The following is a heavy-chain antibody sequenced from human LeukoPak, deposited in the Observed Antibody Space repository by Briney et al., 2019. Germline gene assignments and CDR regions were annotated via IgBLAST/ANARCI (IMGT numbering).Heavy chain of an antibody. J-gene: IGHJ3*02. D-gene: IGHD6-19*01. CDR3: ARASRVIAVAGTDAFDI. CDR1: GGTFSSYA. CDR2: IIPIFGTA. Sequence: SVKVFCKASGGTFSSYAISWVRQAPGQGLEWMGGIIPIFGTANYAQKFQGRVTITTDESTSTAYMELSSLRSEDTAVYYCARASRVIAVAGTDAFDIWGQGTMVTVSS. V-gene: IGHV1-69*05.